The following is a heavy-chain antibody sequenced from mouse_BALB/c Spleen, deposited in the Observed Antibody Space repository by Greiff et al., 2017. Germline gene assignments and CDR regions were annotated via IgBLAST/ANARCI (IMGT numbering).Heavy chain of an antibody. CDR2: IDPANGNT. CDR3: ARSNFFDY. V-gene: IGHV14-3*02. CDR1: GFNIKDTY. J-gene: IGHJ2*01. Sequence: VHVKQSGAELVKPGASVKLSCTASGFNIKDTYMHWVKQRPEQGLEWIGRIDPANGNTKYDPKFQGKATITADTSSNTAYLQLSSLTSEDTAVYYCARSNFFDYWGQGTTLTVSS.